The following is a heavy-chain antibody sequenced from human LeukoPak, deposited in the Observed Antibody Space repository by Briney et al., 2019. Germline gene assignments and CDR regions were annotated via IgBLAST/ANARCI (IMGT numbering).Heavy chain of an antibody. CDR2: IWYDGSNK. V-gene: IGHV3-33*01. J-gene: IGHJ4*02. D-gene: IGHD6-13*01. CDR3: ASDGIAVDRGIGYFDY. Sequence: GGSLRLSCAASGFTFRSYGMHWVRQAPGKGLEWVAVIWYDGSNKYYADSVKGRFTISRDNSENTLYLQMNSLRAEDTALYYCASDGIAVDRGIGYFDYWGQGTLDTVSS. CDR1: GFTFRSYG.